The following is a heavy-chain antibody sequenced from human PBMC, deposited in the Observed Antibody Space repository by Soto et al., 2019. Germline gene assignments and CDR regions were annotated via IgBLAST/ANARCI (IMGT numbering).Heavy chain of an antibody. CDR1: GDTFTNFA. D-gene: IGHD6-19*01. Sequence: QVQLVQSGPEVKKPGSSVRVSCKASGDTFTNFAFSWVRQAPGQGLEWMGGIVPLLGSTNYARNFQGRVTITADGSTSTAFMELITLRSEDTAVYFCVSPRGHRGGWYTYFDYWGQGTLVIVSS. V-gene: IGHV1-69*01. J-gene: IGHJ4*02. CDR3: VSPRGHRGGWYTYFDY. CDR2: IVPLLGST.